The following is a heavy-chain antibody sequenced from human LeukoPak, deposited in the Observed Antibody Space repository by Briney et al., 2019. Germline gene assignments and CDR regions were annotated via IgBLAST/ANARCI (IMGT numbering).Heavy chain of an antibody. CDR3: ARGVVVVAATQMDY. V-gene: IGHV1-2*06. CDR2: INPNSGDT. Sequence: GASVKVSCKASGYTFTGYYMHWVRQAPGQGLEWMGRINPNSGDTNYAQKFQGRVTMTRDTSINTAYMELGRLTSDDTAVYYCARGVVVVAATQMDYWGQGTLVTVS. D-gene: IGHD2-15*01. J-gene: IGHJ4*01. CDR1: GYTFTGYY.